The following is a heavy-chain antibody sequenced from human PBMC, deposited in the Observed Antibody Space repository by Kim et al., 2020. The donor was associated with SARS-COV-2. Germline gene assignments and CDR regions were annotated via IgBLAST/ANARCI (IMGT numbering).Heavy chain of an antibody. CDR3: ARAGIAAAGTPDNWFDP. V-gene: IGHV4-34*01. J-gene: IGHJ5*02. Sequence: SETLSLTCAVYGGSFSGYYWSWIRQPPGKGLEWIGEINHSGSTNYNPSLKSRVTISVDTSKNQFSLKLSSVTAADTAVYYCARAGIAAAGTPDNWFDPWGQGTLVTVSS. CDR2: INHSGST. CDR1: GGSFSGYY. D-gene: IGHD6-13*01.